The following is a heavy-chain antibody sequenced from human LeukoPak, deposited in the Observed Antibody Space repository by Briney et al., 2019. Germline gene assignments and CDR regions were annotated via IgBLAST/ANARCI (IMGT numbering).Heavy chain of an antibody. V-gene: IGHV3-23*01. D-gene: IGHD6-13*01. CDR1: GFTFSSYA. J-gene: IGHJ6*03. CDR3: AEARPSSSWYYYYYYMDV. CDR2: ISGSGGST. Sequence: QPGGSLRLSCAASGFTFSSYAMSWVRQAPGKGLEWVSAISGSGGSTYYADSVKGRFTISRDNSKNTLYLQMNSLRAEDTAVYYCAEARPSSSWYYYYYYMDVWGKGTTVTVSS.